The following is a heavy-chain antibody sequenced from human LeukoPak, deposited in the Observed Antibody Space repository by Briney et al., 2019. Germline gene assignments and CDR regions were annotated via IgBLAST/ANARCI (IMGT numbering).Heavy chain of an antibody. Sequence: SETLSLSCSIYGRPISSYYGRWIRQPRARGVEWIGYIYYIGTTNYNPSLKSRVTISVDTSKNPFSLKLNSVTAADTAVYYCAADYGGNSFVDAFDIWGQGTMVTVSS. CDR1: GRPISSYY. D-gene: IGHD4-23*01. V-gene: IGHV4-59*08. CDR3: AADYGGNSFVDAFDI. CDR2: IYYIGTT. J-gene: IGHJ3*02.